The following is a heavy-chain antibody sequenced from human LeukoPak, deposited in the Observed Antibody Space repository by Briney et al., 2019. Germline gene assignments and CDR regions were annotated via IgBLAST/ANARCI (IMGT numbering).Heavy chain of an antibody. CDR2: IYYSGST. V-gene: IGHV4-59*01. D-gene: IGHD6-19*01. Sequence: PSETLSLTCTVYGGSISSYYWSWIRQPPGKGLEWIGYIYYSGSTNYNPSLKSRVTISVDTSKNQFSLKLSSVTAADTAVYYCARAVAGSFDFDYWGQGTLVTVSS. J-gene: IGHJ4*02. CDR3: ARAVAGSFDFDY. CDR1: GGSISSYY.